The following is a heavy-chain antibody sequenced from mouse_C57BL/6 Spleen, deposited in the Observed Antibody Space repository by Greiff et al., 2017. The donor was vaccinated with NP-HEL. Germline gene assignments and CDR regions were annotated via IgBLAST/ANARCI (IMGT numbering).Heavy chain of an antibody. CDR1: GYAFSSSW. V-gene: IGHV1-82*01. CDR3: ARGGITTVVAPYYFDY. Sequence: QVQLQQSGPELVKPGASVKISCKASGYAFSSSWMNWVKQRPGKGLEWIGRIYPGDGDTNYNGKFKGKATLTADKSSSTAYMQLSSLTSEDSAVYFCARGGITTVVAPYYFDYWGQGTTLTVSS. J-gene: IGHJ2*01. D-gene: IGHD1-1*01. CDR2: IYPGDGDT.